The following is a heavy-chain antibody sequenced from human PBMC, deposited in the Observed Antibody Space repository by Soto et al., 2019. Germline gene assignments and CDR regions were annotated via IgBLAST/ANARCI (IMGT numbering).Heavy chain of an antibody. D-gene: IGHD3-3*01. CDR3: ARWLWSGHPESLFDY. CDR1: GYTFTSFD. Sequence: QVQLVQSGAEVKKPGASVTVSCKASGYTFTSFDINWVRQATGQGLEWMGWMNPNSGNTGYAQKFQGRVTMTRNTSISTAYMELSSLRAEDTAVYYCARWLWSGHPESLFDYWGQGTLVTVSS. CDR2: MNPNSGNT. V-gene: IGHV1-8*02. J-gene: IGHJ4*02.